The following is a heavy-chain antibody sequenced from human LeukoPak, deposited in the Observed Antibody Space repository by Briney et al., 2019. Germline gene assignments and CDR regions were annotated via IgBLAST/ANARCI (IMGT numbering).Heavy chain of an antibody. CDR1: GDSVSSNSAA. CDR2: TCYRSKWYN. D-gene: IGHD3-10*01. CDR3: VRDPTVRGVRFYYSGLDV. Sequence: SQTLSLTCAISGDSVSSNSAAWNWIRQSPSRGLEWLGRTCYRSKWYNDYAVSVKSRISIKADTFKNQFSLQLNSVTPEDTAVYYCVRDPTVRGVRFYYSGLDVWGQGTTVTVSS. J-gene: IGHJ6*02. V-gene: IGHV6-1*01.